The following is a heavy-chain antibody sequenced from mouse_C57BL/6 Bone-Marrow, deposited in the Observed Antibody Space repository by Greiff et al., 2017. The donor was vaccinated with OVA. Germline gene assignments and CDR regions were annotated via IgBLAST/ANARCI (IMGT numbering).Heavy chain of an antibody. CDR3: ARRSSDYDGYYFDD. D-gene: IGHD2-3*01. J-gene: IGHJ2*01. CDR2: IYPGSGST. V-gene: IGHV1-55*01. Sequence: VQLQQPGAELVKPGASVKMSCKASGYTFTSYWITWVKQRPGQGLEWIGDIYPGSGSTNYNEKFKSKATLTVDTSSSTAYMQLSSLTSEDSAVYYCARRSSDYDGYYFDDWGQGTTLTVSS. CDR1: GYTFTSYW.